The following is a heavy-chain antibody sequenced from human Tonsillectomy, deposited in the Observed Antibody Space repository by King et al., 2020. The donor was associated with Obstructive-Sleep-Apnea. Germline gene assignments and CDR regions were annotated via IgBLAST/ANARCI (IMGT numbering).Heavy chain of an antibody. Sequence: VQLVESGAEVKKPGASVKVSCKASGYTFTDYCIHWVRQAPGQGLEWMGWINPNSGGTNFAQKFQGRVTMTRDTSITTAYMELSRLRSDDTAVYYCAIWLSGYFDYWGQGTLVTVSS. V-gene: IGHV1-2*02. CDR3: AIWLSGYFDY. CDR2: INPNSGGT. D-gene: IGHD5-18*01. J-gene: IGHJ4*02. CDR1: GYTFTDYC.